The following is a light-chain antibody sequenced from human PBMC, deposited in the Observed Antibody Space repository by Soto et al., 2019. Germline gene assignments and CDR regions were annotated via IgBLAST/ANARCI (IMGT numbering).Light chain of an antibody. J-gene: IGKJ5*01. CDR2: AAS. CDR3: QQTYTALSIT. CDR1: ESIARH. V-gene: IGKV1-39*01. Sequence: DIQMTQSPSSLSASVGDRVTITCRASESIARHLNWYQQKPGKAPKLLIYAASSLQNGVPSRFXGRGYGTDFTLTISNLQPEDFATYYCQQTYTALSITFGQGTRLEMK.